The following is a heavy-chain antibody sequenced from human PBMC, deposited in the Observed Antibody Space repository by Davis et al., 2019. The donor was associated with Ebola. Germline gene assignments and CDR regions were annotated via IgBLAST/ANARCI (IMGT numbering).Heavy chain of an antibody. CDR2: IYYSGST. V-gene: IGHV4-59*01. CDR3: ASLDVYYYGMDV. CDR1: GGSISSYY. D-gene: IGHD3/OR15-3a*01. J-gene: IGHJ6*02. Sequence: GSLRLSCTVSGGSISSYYWSWIRQPPGKGLEWIGYIYYSGSTNYNPSLKSRVTISVDTSKNQFSLKLSSVTAADTAVYYCASLDVYYYGMDVWGQGTTVTVSS.